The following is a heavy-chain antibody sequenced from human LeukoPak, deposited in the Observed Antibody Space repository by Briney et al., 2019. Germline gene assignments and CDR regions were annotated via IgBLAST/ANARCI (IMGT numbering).Heavy chain of an antibody. CDR1: GFPVSRNY. CDR3: ARDGSGWYPEVDH. Sequence: GGSLRLSCVVSGFPVSRNYMSWVRQAPGKGLEWVAGFYSGGTTHYADSVRGRFIISRDNWKNTLHLQMNSLRVDDTAVYYCARDGSGWYPEVDHWGQGTRVTVSS. CDR2: FYSGGTT. V-gene: IGHV3-53*01. J-gene: IGHJ4*02. D-gene: IGHD6-19*01.